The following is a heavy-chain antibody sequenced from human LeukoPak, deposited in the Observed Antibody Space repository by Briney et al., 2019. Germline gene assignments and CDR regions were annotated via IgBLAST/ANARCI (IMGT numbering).Heavy chain of an antibody. J-gene: IGHJ3*02. D-gene: IGHD1-20*01. V-gene: IGHV1-2*02. CDR2: INPNSGGT. CDR3: ARFEDNWNVGVFDI. Sequence: ASVKVSCKASGYTFTGYYMHWVRQAPGQGLEWMGWINPNSGGTNYAQKFQGRVTMTRDTSISTAYMELNSLRAEDTAVYYCARFEDNWNVGVFDIWGQGTMVTVSS. CDR1: GYTFTGYY.